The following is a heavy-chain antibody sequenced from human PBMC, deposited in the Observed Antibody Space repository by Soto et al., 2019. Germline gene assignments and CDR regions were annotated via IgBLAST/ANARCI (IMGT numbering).Heavy chain of an antibody. CDR3: ATAAAAGTSHDY. CDR2: IIPIFGTA. V-gene: IGHV1-69*13. Sequence: SVKVSCKASGGTFSSYAISWVRQAPGQGIEWMGGIIPIFGTANYAQKFQGRVTITADESTSTAYMELSSLRSEDTAVYYCATAAAAGTSHDYWGQGTLVTSPQ. CDR1: GGTFSSYA. J-gene: IGHJ4*02. D-gene: IGHD6-13*01.